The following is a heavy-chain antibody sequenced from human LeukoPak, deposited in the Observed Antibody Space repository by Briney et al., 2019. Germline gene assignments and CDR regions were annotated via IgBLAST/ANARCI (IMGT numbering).Heavy chain of an antibody. CDR3: ARGKPEYSSSWSYFDY. D-gene: IGHD6-13*01. CDR1: GFTFSDYY. J-gene: IGHJ4*02. Sequence: GGSLRLSCAASGFTFSDYYMSWIRQAPGKGLEWVSYISSSSSYTNYADSVKGRFTISRDNAKNSLYLQMNSLRAEDTAVYYCARGKPEYSSSWSYFDYWGQGTLVTVSS. CDR2: ISSSSSYT. V-gene: IGHV3-11*06.